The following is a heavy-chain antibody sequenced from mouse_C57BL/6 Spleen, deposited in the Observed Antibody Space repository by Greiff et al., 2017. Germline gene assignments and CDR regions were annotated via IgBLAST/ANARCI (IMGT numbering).Heavy chain of an antibody. CDR3: TRIYYGYAWFAY. CDR2: IDPEDGDT. J-gene: IGHJ3*01. V-gene: IGHV14-1*01. Sequence: VQLQQSGAELVRPGASVKLSCTASGFNIKDYYMHWVKQRPEQGLEWIGRIDPEDGDTEYAPKFQGKATMTADTSSNTAYLQLSSLTSEDTAVYYCTRIYYGYAWFAYWGQGTLVTVSA. CDR1: GFNIKDYY. D-gene: IGHD2-2*01.